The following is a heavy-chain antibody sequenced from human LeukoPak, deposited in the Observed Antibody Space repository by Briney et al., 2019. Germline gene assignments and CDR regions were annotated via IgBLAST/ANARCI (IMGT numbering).Heavy chain of an antibody. CDR2: ISAYNGNT. J-gene: IGHJ3*02. V-gene: IGHV1-18*01. Sequence: ASVKVSCKASGYTFTNYGISWVRQAPGQGLEWMGWISAYNGNTKYAQKFQGRVTMTTDTSTSTAYMELRSLRSDDTAMYYCARAYPAIPAAMGGHAFDIWGQGTMVTVSS. D-gene: IGHD2-2*01. CDR1: GYTFTNYG. CDR3: ARAYPAIPAAMGGHAFDI.